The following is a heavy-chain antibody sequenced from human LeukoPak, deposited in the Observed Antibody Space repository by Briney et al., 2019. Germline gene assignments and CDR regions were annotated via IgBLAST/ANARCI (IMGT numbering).Heavy chain of an antibody. CDR2: IGSSSSYT. D-gene: IGHD3-10*01. CDR1: GFTFSGYY. V-gene: IGHV3-11*06. J-gene: IGHJ4*02. CDR3: AKTYYYGSGSYYKFLDY. Sequence: GGSLRLSCVASGFTFSGYYMSWIRQAPGKGLEWVSCIGSSSSYTNYADSVKGRFTISRDNAKNSLYLQMDSLRAEDTAVYYCAKTYYYGSGSYYKFLDYWGQGTLVTVSS.